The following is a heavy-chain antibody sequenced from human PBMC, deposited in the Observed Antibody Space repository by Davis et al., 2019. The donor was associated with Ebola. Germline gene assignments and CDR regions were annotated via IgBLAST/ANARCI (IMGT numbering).Heavy chain of an antibody. CDR1: GFTFSVYS. CDR2: ISSSSSYT. Sequence: GGSLRLSCAASGFTFSVYSMNWVRQAPGKGLEWVSSISSSSSYTNYADSVKGRFTISRDNAKNSLYLQMNSLRAEDTAVYYCARDISVVVIPDYWGQGTLVTVSS. D-gene: IGHD2-21*01. J-gene: IGHJ4*02. CDR3: ARDISVVVIPDY. V-gene: IGHV3-21*01.